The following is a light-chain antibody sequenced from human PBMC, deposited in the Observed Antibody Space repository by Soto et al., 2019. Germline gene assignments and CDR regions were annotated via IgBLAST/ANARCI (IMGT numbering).Light chain of an antibody. Sequence: DIQMTQSPSSLSASVGDRVTITCRASQGIRNDIGWYQQKPGKAPKRLIYAASSLQRGVPSRFSGGGSGTEFTLTISRLQPEDVATYYCLQHYSYLSWTFGQGTKVEIK. CDR1: QGIRND. CDR2: AAS. CDR3: LQHYSYLSWT. J-gene: IGKJ1*01. V-gene: IGKV1-17*01.